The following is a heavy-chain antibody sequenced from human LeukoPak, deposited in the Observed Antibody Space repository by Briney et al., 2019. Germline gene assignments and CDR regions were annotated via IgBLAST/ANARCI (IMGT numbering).Heavy chain of an antibody. Sequence: GGSLRLSCAASGFTFSSYGMHWVRQAPGKGLEWVAVISYDGSNKYYADSVKGRFTISRDNSKNTLYLQMNSLRAEDTAVYYCASPYCSGGSCYFSYYWGQGTLVTVSS. V-gene: IGHV3-30*03. CDR1: GFTFSSYG. D-gene: IGHD2-15*01. CDR3: ASPYCSGGSCYFSYY. J-gene: IGHJ4*02. CDR2: ISYDGSNK.